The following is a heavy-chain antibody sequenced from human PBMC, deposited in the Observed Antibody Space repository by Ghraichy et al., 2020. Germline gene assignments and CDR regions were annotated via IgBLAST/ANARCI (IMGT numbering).Heavy chain of an antibody. J-gene: IGHJ4*02. D-gene: IGHD1-1*01. CDR1: GASISGYY. Sequence: ESLNISCTVAGASISGYYWSWIRQPPGKGLEWIGYISHSGSTPYNPSLKNRVTISVDRSKNQFSLRVSSVTAADTAVYYCARWDYNSCDSWGQGLLVTVSS. V-gene: IGHV4-59*01. CDR2: ISHSGST. CDR3: ARWDYNSCDS.